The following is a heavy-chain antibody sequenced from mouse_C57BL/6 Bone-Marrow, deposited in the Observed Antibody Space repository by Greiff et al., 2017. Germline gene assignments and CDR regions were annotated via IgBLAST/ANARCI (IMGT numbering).Heavy chain of an antibody. D-gene: IGHD3-3*01. CDR2: ISSGSSTI. Sequence: EVQLVESGGGLVKPGGSLKLSCAASGFTFSDYGMHWVRQAPEKGLEWVAYISSGSSTIYYADTVKGRFTISRDNAKNTLFLLMSSLRSEDSAMCYCARGHSRRDVGYWGQGTTLSVSS. J-gene: IGHJ2*01. CDR1: GFTFSDYG. V-gene: IGHV5-17*01. CDR3: ARGHSRRDVGY.